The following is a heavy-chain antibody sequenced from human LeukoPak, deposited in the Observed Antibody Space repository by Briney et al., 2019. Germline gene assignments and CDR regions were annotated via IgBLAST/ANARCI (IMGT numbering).Heavy chain of an antibody. CDR1: GYTFTGYY. CDR3: ARALDNGAGANWFDP. J-gene: IGHJ5*02. D-gene: IGHD1-1*01. V-gene: IGHV1-2*02. Sequence: ASVKVSCKASGYTFTGYYMHWVRQAPGQGLEWMGWINPNSGGTNYAQKFQGRVTMTRDTSISTAYMELSRLRSDDTAVYYCARALDNGAGANWFDPWGQETLVTVSS. CDR2: INPNSGGT.